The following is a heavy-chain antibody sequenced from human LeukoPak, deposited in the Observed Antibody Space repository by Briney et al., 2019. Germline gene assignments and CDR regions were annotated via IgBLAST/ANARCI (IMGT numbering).Heavy chain of an antibody. CDR2: ISWNSGSI. J-gene: IGHJ4*02. CDR1: GFTFDDYA. Sequence: PGGSLRLSCAASGFTFDDYAMHWVRQAPGKGLEWGSGISWNSGSIDYADSVKGRFIISRDNAKNSLYLQMGSLSTEDTAFYYCAKEMDLSRYCSSTSCHPFDFWGQGTLVTVSS. D-gene: IGHD2-2*01. V-gene: IGHV3-9*01. CDR3: AKEMDLSRYCSSTSCHPFDF.